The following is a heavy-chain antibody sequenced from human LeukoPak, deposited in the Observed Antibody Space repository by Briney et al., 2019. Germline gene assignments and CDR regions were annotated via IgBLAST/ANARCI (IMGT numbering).Heavy chain of an antibody. CDR2: IKQDGSEK. V-gene: IGHV3-7*03. CDR3: ARDDSGPDY. J-gene: IGHJ4*02. Sequence: GGSLRLSCAASGFTFSSHWMSWVRQAPGKGLEWVANIKQDGSEKYYVDSVKGRFIIFRDNAKNSLYLQMNSLRAEDTAVYYCARDDSGPDYWGQGTLVTVSS. D-gene: IGHD1-26*01. CDR1: GFTFSSHW.